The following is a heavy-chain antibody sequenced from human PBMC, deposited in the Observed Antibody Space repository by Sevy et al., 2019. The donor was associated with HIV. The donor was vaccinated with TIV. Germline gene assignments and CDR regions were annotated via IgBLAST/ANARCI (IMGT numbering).Heavy chain of an antibody. CDR1: RFTFSSNW. CDR2: INSDGSNT. Sequence: GGSLRLSCAASRFTFSSNWMHWDRPPPGKGLVWVSRINSDGSNTNYADSVKGGFTITRDNAKNTLYLQMNSLRAEDTAVYYCARDAFVLVTTGGKKDGYFQHWGQGALVTVSS. V-gene: IGHV3-74*01. D-gene: IGHD4-17*01. J-gene: IGHJ1*01. CDR3: ARDAFVLVTTGGKKDGYFQH.